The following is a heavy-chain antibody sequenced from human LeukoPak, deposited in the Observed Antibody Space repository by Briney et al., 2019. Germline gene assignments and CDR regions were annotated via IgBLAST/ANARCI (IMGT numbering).Heavy chain of an antibody. V-gene: IGHV3-48*02. CDR3: ARERVIAAAGDGFDS. D-gene: IGHD2-21*01. J-gene: IGHJ4*02. CDR2: ISSSSTTI. Sequence: TGGSLRLSCAASGFTFSDYSMNWVRQAPGKGLEWVSYISSSSTTIFYADSVKGRFTISRDNAKNSLFLRMNGLRDEDTALYYCARERVIAAAGDGFDSWGQGTLVTVSS. CDR1: GFTFSDYS.